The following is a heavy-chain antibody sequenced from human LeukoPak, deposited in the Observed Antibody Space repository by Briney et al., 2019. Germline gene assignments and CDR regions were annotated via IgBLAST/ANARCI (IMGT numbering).Heavy chain of an antibody. D-gene: IGHD2-2*01. V-gene: IGHV1-18*01. CDR1: GYTFTSYG. CDR3: ARDQWGYCSSTSCPQGY. CDR2: ISAYNGNT. Sequence: EASVKVSCRASGYTFTSYGISWVRQAPGQGLKWMGWISAYNGNTNYAQKLQGRVTMTTDTSTSTAYMELRSLRSDDTAVYYCARDQWGYCSSTSCPQGYWGQGTLVTVSS. J-gene: IGHJ4*02.